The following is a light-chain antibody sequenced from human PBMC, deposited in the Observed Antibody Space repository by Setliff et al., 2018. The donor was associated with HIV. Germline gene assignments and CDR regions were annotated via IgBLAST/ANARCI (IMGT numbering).Light chain of an antibody. CDR1: NSDIGGHGY. CDR3: ASHRDTNTLEV. CDR2: SVT. V-gene: IGLV2-14*03. J-gene: IGLJ1*01. Sequence: QSVLTQPASVSGSPGQSITISCSGTNSDIGGHGYVSWYQQHPGKAPKLIIFSVTYRPSGVSDRFSGSKSGNTASLTISGLQPEDEADYYCASHRDTNTLEVFGTGTKVTVL.